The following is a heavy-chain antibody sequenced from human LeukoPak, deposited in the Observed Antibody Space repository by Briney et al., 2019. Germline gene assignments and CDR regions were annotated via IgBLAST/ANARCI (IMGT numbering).Heavy chain of an antibody. CDR2: IYHSGST. Sequence: PSQTLSLTCAVSGGSISSGGNSWSWIRQPPGKGLEWIGYIYHSGSTYYSPSLKSRVTISIDRSNNQFSLRLSSVTAADTAVYYCAREGTVTHYFDYWGQGILVTVPS. CDR1: GGSISSGGNS. V-gene: IGHV4-30-2*01. CDR3: AREGTVTHYFDY. J-gene: IGHJ4*02. D-gene: IGHD4-17*01.